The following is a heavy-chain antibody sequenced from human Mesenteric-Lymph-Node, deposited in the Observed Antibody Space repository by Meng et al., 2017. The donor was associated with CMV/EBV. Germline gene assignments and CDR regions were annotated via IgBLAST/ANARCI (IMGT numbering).Heavy chain of an antibody. CDR1: GGSIRSNSYF. V-gene: IGHV4-39*01. D-gene: IGHD1-20*01. J-gene: IGHJ4*01. CDR3: ARLLGMSGSFDY. Sequence: TVSGGSIRSNSYFWAWIRQPPGGGLEWIGSISYSGSTYYNPSLKSRVTISVDTSKNQFSQRLTSVTALDTAVYYCARLLGMSGSFDYWSHGTLVTVSS. CDR2: ISYSGST.